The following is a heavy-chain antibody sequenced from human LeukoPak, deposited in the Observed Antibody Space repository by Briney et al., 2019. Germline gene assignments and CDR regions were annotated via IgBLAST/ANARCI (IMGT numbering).Heavy chain of an antibody. V-gene: IGHV1-18*01. CDR1: GYTFTSYG. Sequence: ASVKVSCKASGYTFTSYGISWVRQAPGQGLEWMGWISAYNGNTNYAQKLQGRVTMTTDTSTSTAYMELRSLRSDDTAVYYCARDRSYYDILTGYYSPYGYWGQGTLVTVSS. CDR2: ISAYNGNT. J-gene: IGHJ4*02. D-gene: IGHD3-9*01. CDR3: ARDRSYYDILTGYYSPYGY.